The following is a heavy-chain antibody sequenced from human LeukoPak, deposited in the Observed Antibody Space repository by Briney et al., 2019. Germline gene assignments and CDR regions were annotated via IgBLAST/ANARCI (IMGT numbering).Heavy chain of an antibody. J-gene: IGHJ4*02. CDR3: AKVNSSGYYYFDY. D-gene: IGHD3-22*01. V-gene: IGHV3-23*01. Sequence: GGSLRLSCAASGFNFGNHAMSWVRQTPGKGLEWVSAISGSGGSTYYADSVKGRFTISRDDSKNTLNLQMNSLRAEDTAVYYCAKVNSSGYYYFDYWGQGTLVTVSS. CDR2: ISGSGGST. CDR1: GFNFGNHA.